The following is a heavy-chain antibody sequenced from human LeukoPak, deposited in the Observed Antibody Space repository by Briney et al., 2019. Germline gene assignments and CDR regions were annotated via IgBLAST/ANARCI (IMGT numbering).Heavy chain of an antibody. CDR3: AKDMRGGGRYSFDY. D-gene: IGHD6-19*01. J-gene: IGHJ4*02. Sequence: GGSLRLSCAASGFNFSTFAMTWVRQAPGKGLEWVSGISGSGGNTYYADSVKGRFTISRDNSKNTLYLQMNSLRAEDTAVYSCAKDMRGGGRYSFDYWGQGTLVTVSS. CDR1: GFNFSTFA. V-gene: IGHV3-23*01. CDR2: ISGSGGNT.